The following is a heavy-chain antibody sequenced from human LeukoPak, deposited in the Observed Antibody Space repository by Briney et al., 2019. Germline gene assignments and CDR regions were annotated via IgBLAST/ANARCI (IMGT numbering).Heavy chain of an antibody. V-gene: IGHV4-34*01. CDR1: GGSFSGYY. CDR2: INHSGST. J-gene: IGHJ3*02. CDR3: ARVRAAGSFDI. Sequence: PSETLSRTCAVYGGSFSGYYWTWIRHPPGKGLEWIGEINHSGSTNYNPSLKSRVTISVDTSRNQFSLILTSVTAADTAVYFCARVRAAGSFDIWGQGTMVTVSS.